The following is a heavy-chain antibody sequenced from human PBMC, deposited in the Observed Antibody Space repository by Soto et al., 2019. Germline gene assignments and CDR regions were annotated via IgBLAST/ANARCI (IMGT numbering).Heavy chain of an antibody. D-gene: IGHD3-10*01. V-gene: IGHV4-34*01. CDR3: ASMVRGYYYYGMDV. Sequence: PSETLSLTCAVYGGSFSGYYWSWIRQPPGKGLEWIGEINHSGSTNYNPSLKSRVTISVDTSKNQFSLKLSSVTAADTAVYYCASMVRGYYYYGMDVWGQGTTVTVSS. CDR1: GGSFSGYY. J-gene: IGHJ6*02. CDR2: INHSGST.